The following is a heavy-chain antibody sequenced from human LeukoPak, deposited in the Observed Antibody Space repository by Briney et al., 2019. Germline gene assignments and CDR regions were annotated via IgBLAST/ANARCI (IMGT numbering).Heavy chain of an antibody. J-gene: IGHJ4*02. V-gene: IGHV1-2*06. CDR2: INPNSSGA. Sequence: ASVKVSCKASGYTFTGYYMHWVRQAPGQGLEWMGRINPNSSGANYAQKFQGRVTMTRDTSISTAYMELSRLRSDDTAVYYCASAVAVAGTGYFDYWGQGTLVTVSS. CDR1: GYTFTGYY. D-gene: IGHD6-19*01. CDR3: ASAVAVAGTGYFDY.